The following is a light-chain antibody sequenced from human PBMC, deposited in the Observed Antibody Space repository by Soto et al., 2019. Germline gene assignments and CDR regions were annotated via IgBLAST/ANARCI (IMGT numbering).Light chain of an antibody. J-gene: IGKJ1*01. Sequence: DIQMTQSPSTLSASVGDRVTITCRASQSISSWLAWYQQKPGTAPKLLIYKASTLQTGVPSRFSGSGSWTEFTLTISSLQPDDFATYYCQQYNDNWTFGQGTKVEIK. V-gene: IGKV1-5*03. CDR3: QQYNDNWT. CDR2: KAS. CDR1: QSISSW.